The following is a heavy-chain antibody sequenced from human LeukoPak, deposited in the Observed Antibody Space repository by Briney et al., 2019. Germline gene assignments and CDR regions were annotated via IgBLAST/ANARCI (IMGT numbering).Heavy chain of an antibody. CDR3: ARDRGEGYSGYDGFDY. CDR1: GFTFRSYT. CDR2: FSGRSNYI. D-gene: IGHD5-12*01. V-gene: IGHV3-21*01. J-gene: IGHJ4*02. Sequence: GGSLRLSCAASGFTFRSYTMNWVRQAPGKGLEWVSSFSGRSNYIYYADSVRGRFTISRDNAKNSLYLQMNSLRAEDTAMYYCARDRGEGYSGYDGFDYWGQGTLVNVGS.